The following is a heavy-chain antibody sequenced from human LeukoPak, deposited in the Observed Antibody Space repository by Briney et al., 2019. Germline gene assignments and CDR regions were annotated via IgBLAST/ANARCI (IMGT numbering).Heavy chain of an antibody. Sequence: PGGSLRLSCAASGFTFSSYAMSWVRQAPGKGLEWVSVISGSGGSTYYADSVKGRFTISRDNSKNTLYLQMKSLRAEDTAVYYCAKAPGYCSGGSCYDYWGQGTLVTVSS. CDR2: ISGSGGST. CDR1: GFTFSSYA. D-gene: IGHD2-15*01. V-gene: IGHV3-23*01. J-gene: IGHJ4*02. CDR3: AKAPGYCSGGSCYDY.